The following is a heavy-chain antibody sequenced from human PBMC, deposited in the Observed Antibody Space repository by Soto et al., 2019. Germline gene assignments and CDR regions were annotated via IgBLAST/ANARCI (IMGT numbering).Heavy chain of an antibody. D-gene: IGHD2-15*01. CDR1: GYSFTSYW. CDR3: ARTPPLEGAYYYYGMDV. J-gene: IGHJ6*02. CDR2: IYPGDSDT. Sequence: PGESLKISCKGSGYSFTSYWIGWVRQMPGKGLEWMGIIYPGDSDTRYSPSFQGQVTISADKSISTAYLQWSSLKASDTAMYYCARTPPLEGAYYYYGMDVWGQGTTVTVSS. V-gene: IGHV5-51*01.